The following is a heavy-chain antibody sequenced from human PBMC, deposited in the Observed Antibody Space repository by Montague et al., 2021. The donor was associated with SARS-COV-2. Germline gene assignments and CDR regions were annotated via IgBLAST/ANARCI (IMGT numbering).Heavy chain of an antibody. J-gene: IGHJ4*01. CDR2: ISPTGST. D-gene: IGHD3-16*01. CDR1: GGSFSRYF. Sequence: SETLSLTCDVYGGSFSRYFWSRIRQPPGRGPELIGHISPTGSTRYNPSLDSRVTISLDTSKSRLSLELTSVTVADTSIYFCVGAPNEYYFDYWGQGTPVSVSS. V-gene: IGHV4-34*01. CDR3: VGAPNEYYFDY.